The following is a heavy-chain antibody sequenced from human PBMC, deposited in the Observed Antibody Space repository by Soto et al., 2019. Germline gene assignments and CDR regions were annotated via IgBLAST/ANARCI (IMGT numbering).Heavy chain of an antibody. V-gene: IGHV1-69*13. CDR3: ARDRGVVVTAMGGEFFDY. CDR1: GGTFSSYA. D-gene: IGHD2-21*02. J-gene: IGHJ4*02. CDR2: IIPIFGTA. Sequence: GASVKVSCKASGGTFSSYAISWVRQAPGQGLEWMGGIIPIFGTANYAQKFQGRVTITADESTSTAYMELSSLRSEDTAVYYCARDRGVVVTAMGGEFFDYRGQGTLVTVSS.